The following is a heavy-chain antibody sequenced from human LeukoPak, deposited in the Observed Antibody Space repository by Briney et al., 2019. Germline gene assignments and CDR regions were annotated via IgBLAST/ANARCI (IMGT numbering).Heavy chain of an antibody. CDR1: GFRFSTYW. J-gene: IGHJ4*02. CDR2: IRYDGSNR. CDR3: AAGSTWYYFDY. V-gene: IGHV3-30*02. Sequence: PGGSLRLSCAASGFRFSTYWMSWVRQAPGKGLEWVAFIRYDGSNRYYADSVSGRFTISRDNSKNTLFLQMNSLRPEDTALYYCAAGSTWYYFDYWGQGTLVTVSS. D-gene: IGHD6-13*01.